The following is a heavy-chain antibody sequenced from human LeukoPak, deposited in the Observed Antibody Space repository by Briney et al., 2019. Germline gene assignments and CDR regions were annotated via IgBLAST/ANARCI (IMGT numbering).Heavy chain of an antibody. CDR3: ARDPPKITMVRGVIGDY. Sequence: ASVKVSCKASGYTFTGYYMHWVRQAPGQGLEWMGWINPNSGGTNYAQKFQGRVTMTRDTSISTAYMELSRLRSDDTAVYYCARDPPKITMVRGVIGDYWGQGTLVTVSS. D-gene: IGHD3-10*01. CDR1: GYTFTGYY. J-gene: IGHJ4*02. CDR2: INPNSGGT. V-gene: IGHV1-2*02.